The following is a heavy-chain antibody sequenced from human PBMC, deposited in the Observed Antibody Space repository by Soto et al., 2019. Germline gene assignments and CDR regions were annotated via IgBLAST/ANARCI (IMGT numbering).Heavy chain of an antibody. CDR1: GYTFTSYD. V-gene: IGHV1-3*01. J-gene: IGHJ4*02. CDR2: INAGNGNT. CDR3: ARGYDSSDYYPMRPFDY. Sequence: ASVKVSCKASGYTFTSYDMHWVRQAPGQRLEWMGWINAGNGNTKYSQKFQGRVTITRDTSASTAYMELSSLRSEDTATYYCARGYDSSDYYPMRPFDYWGQGTLVTVSS. D-gene: IGHD3-22*01.